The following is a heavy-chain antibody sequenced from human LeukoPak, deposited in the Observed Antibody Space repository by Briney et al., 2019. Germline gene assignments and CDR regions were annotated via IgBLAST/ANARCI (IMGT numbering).Heavy chain of an antibody. D-gene: IGHD3-9*01. CDR2: INHSGST. CDR3: ARDPGLRYFDWSLKADAFDI. V-gene: IGHV4-34*01. Sequence: SEPLSLTCAVYGGSFSGYYWSWLRQPPGKGLEWIGEINHSGSTNYNPSLKSRVTISVDTSKNQFSLKLSSVTAADTAVYYCARDPGLRYFDWSLKADAFDIWGEGTMATVSA. J-gene: IGHJ3*02. CDR1: GGSFSGYY.